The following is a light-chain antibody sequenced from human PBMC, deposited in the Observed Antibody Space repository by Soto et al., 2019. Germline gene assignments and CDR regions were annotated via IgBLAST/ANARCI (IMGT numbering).Light chain of an antibody. V-gene: IGLV2-23*01. CDR1: SSDVGGYNL. Sequence: QSVLTQPASVSGSPGQSIAISCTGTSSDVGGYNLVSWYQQHPGKAPKFLIYEDSKRPSGVSNRFSGSKSGNTASLTISGLQAEDEADYYCCSHAGSSTYAVFGGGTKLTVL. CDR3: CSHAGSSTYAV. J-gene: IGLJ3*02. CDR2: EDS.